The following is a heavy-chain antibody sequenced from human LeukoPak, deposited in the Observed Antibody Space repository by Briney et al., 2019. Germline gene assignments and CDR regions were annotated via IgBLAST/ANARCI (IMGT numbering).Heavy chain of an antibody. D-gene: IGHD3-10*01. V-gene: IGHV4-39*01. Sequence: PSETLSLTCSVSGGSINSRPYYWGWIRQPPGKGLEWIGNIYYSGSTYYNPSLKSRVTISVDTSKNQLSLKLSSVTAADTAVYYCAKARGYYGSGDFYKDYYYYYMDVWGKGTTVTVSS. J-gene: IGHJ6*03. CDR3: AKARGYYGSGDFYKDYYYYYMDV. CDR1: GGSINSRPYY. CDR2: IYYSGST.